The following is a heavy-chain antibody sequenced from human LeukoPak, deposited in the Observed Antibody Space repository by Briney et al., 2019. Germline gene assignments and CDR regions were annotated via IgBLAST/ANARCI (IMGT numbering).Heavy chain of an antibody. V-gene: IGHV3-74*01. CDR2: INSDGSST. CDR3: TRDLRHCTSTSCYDPYFDH. D-gene: IGHD2-2*01. J-gene: IGHJ4*02. CDR1: GFTFSIYW. Sequence: PGGSLRLSCAASGFTFSIYWMHWVRQAPGKGLVWVSRINSDGSSTSYADSVKGRFTISRDNARNTLYLQMNSLRAEDTAVYYCTRDLRHCTSTSCYDPYFDHWGQGTLVTVSS.